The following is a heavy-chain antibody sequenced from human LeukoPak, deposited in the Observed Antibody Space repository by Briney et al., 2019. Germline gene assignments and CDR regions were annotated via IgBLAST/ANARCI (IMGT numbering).Heavy chain of an antibody. CDR2: IFTSGST. CDR3: ARDLCSSTSCYYFDY. D-gene: IGHD2-2*01. V-gene: IGHV4-4*07. Sequence: SETLSLTCTVSGGSISSYYWSWIRQPAGKGLEWIGRIFTSGSTNCNPSLKSRVTMSVDTSKNQFSLKLSSVTAADTAVYYCARDLCSSTSCYYFDYWGQGTLVTVSS. J-gene: IGHJ4*02. CDR1: GGSISSYY.